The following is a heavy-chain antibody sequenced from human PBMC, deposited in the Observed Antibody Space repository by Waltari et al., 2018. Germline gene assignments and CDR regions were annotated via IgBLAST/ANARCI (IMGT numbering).Heavy chain of an antibody. J-gene: IGHJ4*02. CDR3: AKDRSYGHSLAN. V-gene: IGHV3-53*01. Sequence: EVQLVESGGGLLQRGGSLRLSCAGSGFDVSSSYMNWVRQAPGKGLEWGSGIHSGGNTYYSDSVKGRLTISRDNSKNTLYLQMNSLRAEDTAVYYCAKDRSYGHSLANWGQGTLVTVSS. CDR1: GFDVSSSY. D-gene: IGHD4-17*01. CDR2: IHSGGNT.